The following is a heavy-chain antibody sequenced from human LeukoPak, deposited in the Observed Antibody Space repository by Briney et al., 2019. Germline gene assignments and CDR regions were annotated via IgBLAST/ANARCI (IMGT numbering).Heavy chain of an antibody. CDR2: INPSGGST. V-gene: IGHV1-46*01. D-gene: IGHD5-18*01. CDR3: ARFPSGDTAKDY. CDR1: GYTFTSYY. Sequence: ASVTVSCKASGYTFTSYYMHWVRQAPGQGLEWMGIINPSGGSTNYAQKFQGRVTMTRDTSTSTVYMELSSLRSEDTAVYYCARFPSGDTAKDYWGQGTLVTVSS. J-gene: IGHJ4*02.